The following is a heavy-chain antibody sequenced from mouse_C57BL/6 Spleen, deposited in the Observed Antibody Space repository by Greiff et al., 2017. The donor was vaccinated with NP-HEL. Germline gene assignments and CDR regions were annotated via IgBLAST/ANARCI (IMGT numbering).Heavy chain of an antibody. V-gene: IGHV1-74*01. D-gene: IGHD1-1*01. CDR2: IHPSDSDT. Sequence: QVQLQQPGAELVKPGASVKVSCKASGYTFTSYWMHWVKQRPGQGLEWIGRIHPSDSDTNYNQKFKGKATLTVDKSSSTAYMQLISLTSEDSAVYYCAIEGSYYHDSSYAMDYWGQGTSLTVSS. J-gene: IGHJ4*01. CDR3: AIEGSYYHDSSYAMDY. CDR1: GYTFTSYW.